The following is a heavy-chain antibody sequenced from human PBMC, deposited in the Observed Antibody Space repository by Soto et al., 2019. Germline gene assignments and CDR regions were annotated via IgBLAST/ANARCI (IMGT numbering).Heavy chain of an antibody. D-gene: IGHD6-6*01. Sequence: PGGSLRLSCAASGFTFNSHWMSWVRQAPGKGLEWVANIRHDGSEKNYVDSVRGRFTISRDNAKNSLYLQMNSLRAEDTAVCYCARVLKTSSSDVVDHWGQGTLVTVSS. CDR2: IRHDGSEK. V-gene: IGHV3-7*01. CDR1: GFTFNSHW. CDR3: ARVLKTSSSDVVDH. J-gene: IGHJ4*02.